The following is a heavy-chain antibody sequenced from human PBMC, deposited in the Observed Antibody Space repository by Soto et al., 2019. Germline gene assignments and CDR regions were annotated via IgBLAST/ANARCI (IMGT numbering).Heavy chain of an antibody. V-gene: IGHV3-15*01. Sequence: GGSLRVSCGASGLSFSNAWMSWVRQAPGKGLEWVGHIKTKTDGGTTDYAAPVKGRFTISRDDSKNTLYLQMNSLKTEDTAVYYCSTPRYYGSGYFDYWGQGSLVTVSS. CDR3: STPRYYGSGYFDY. CDR2: IKTKTDGGTT. CDR1: GLSFSNAW. D-gene: IGHD3-10*01. J-gene: IGHJ4*02.